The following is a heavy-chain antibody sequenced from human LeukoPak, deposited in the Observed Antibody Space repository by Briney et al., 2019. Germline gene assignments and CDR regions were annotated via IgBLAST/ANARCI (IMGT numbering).Heavy chain of an antibody. Sequence: SETLSLTCTVSGGSISSYYWSWIRQPAGKGLEWIGRIYTSGSTNYNPSLKSRVTMSVDTSKNQFSLQLNSVTPEDTAVYYCARAYLRWGYYYMDVWGKGTTVTVSS. V-gene: IGHV4-4*07. CDR3: ARAYLRWGYYYMDV. CDR1: GGSISSYY. D-gene: IGHD5-24*01. J-gene: IGHJ6*03. CDR2: IYTSGST.